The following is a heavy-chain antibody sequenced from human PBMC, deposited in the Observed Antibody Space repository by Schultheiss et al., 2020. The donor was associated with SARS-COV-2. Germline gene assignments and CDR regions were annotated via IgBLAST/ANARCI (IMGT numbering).Heavy chain of an antibody. J-gene: IGHJ4*02. CDR1: GYTFTGYY. D-gene: IGHD2-15*01. CDR2: INPSGGST. Sequence: ASVKVSCKASGYTFTGYYMHWVRQAPGQGLEWMGIINPSGGSTSYAQKFQGRVTMTRDTSTSTAYMELRSLRSDDTAVYYCARDPSWECSGGSCGPFDYWGQGTLVTVSS. V-gene: IGHV1-46*01. CDR3: ARDPSWECSGGSCGPFDY.